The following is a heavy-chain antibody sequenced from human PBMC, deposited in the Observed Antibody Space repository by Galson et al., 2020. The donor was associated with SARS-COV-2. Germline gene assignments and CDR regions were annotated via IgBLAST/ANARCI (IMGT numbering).Heavy chain of an antibody. CDR2: IYYSGST. D-gene: IGHD3-10*01. J-gene: IGHJ4*02. V-gene: IGHV4-31*03. Sequence: SQTLSLTCTVSGGYISSGGYYWSWIRQHPGTGLEWIGYIYYSGSTYYNPSHKSRVTIAVDTSKNQLSLKLSSVTAADTAVYYCAIEKTYYYGSGSYYKNQRAYCFVYWGQGTLVTVSS. CDR3: AIEKTYYYGSGSYYKNQRAYCFVY. CDR1: GGYISSGGYY.